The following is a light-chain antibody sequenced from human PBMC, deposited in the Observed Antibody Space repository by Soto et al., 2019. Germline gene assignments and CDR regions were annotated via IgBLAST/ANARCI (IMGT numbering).Light chain of an antibody. Sequence: DIQITQYPSSPSASVVDTVAITSQSSHDISNSLAWYEQTPGKAPKLLLRGASSLQRGVPSRFSGGGAGTEFTLTISSLQPEDFATYDCQQTSAFPRTFGQGTKVDI. CDR2: GAS. V-gene: IGKV1-12*01. J-gene: IGKJ2*01. CDR3: QQTSAFPRT. CDR1: HDISNS.